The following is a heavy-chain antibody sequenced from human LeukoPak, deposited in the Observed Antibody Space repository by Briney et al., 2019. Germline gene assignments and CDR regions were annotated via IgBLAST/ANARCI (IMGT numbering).Heavy chain of an antibody. Sequence: SETLSLTCTVSGGSISSSSYYWGWIRQPPGKGLEWIGSIYYSGSTYYNPSLKSRVTISVDTSKNQFSLKLGSVTAADTAVYYCARVTTMVRGVIDYWGQGTLVTVSS. J-gene: IGHJ4*02. V-gene: IGHV4-39*07. D-gene: IGHD3-10*01. CDR2: IYYSGST. CDR1: GGSISSSSYY. CDR3: ARVTTMVRGVIDY.